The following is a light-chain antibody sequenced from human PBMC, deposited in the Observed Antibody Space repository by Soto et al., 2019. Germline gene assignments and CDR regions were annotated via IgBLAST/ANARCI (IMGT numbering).Light chain of an antibody. J-gene: IGLJ3*02. CDR3: GADHGNVSNFVWV. CDR2: VGTGGIVG. CDR1: SGYSNYK. Sequence: QPVLTQPPSASASLGASVTLTCTLSSGYSNYKVDWYQQRPGKGPRFVMRVGTGGIVGSKGDGIPDRFSVLGSGLNRYLTIKKIQAEAEGAYHCGADHGNVSNFVWVFGGGTKLTVL. V-gene: IGLV9-49*01.